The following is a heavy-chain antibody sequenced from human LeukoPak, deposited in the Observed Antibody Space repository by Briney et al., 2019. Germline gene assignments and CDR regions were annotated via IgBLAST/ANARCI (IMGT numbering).Heavy chain of an antibody. J-gene: IGHJ4*02. CDR2: ISHSGNT. CDR3: ARHYSTDPFDY. V-gene: IGHV4-59*08. CDR1: GASINSYY. D-gene: IGHD4-11*01. Sequence: SETLSLTCTVSGASINSYYGSWIRQPPGKGLEWVACISHSGNTNYNPSLKTRVTISADTSKSQISLKLTSVTAADTATYYCARHYSTDPFDYWGQGTPVTVSS.